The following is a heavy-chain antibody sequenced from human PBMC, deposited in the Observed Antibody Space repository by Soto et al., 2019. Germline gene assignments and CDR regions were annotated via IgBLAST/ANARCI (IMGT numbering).Heavy chain of an antibody. J-gene: IGHJ4*02. Sequence: GASVKVSCKASGYTFTSYYMHWVLQAPGQGLEWMGIINPSGGSTSYAQKFQGRVTMTRDTSTSTVYMELSSLRSEDAAVYYCARDYLSSKLSLSYFDFWGQGTLVTVSS. D-gene: IGHD2-2*01. CDR3: ARDYLSSKLSLSYFDF. V-gene: IGHV1-46*01. CDR2: INPSGGST. CDR1: GYTFTSYY.